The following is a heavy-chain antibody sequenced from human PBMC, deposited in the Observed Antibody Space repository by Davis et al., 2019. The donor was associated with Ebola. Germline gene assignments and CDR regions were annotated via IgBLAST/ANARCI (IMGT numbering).Heavy chain of an antibody. V-gene: IGHV3-23*01. CDR3: TTDQVDTAMVTFLAEFDY. CDR1: GFTFSSYA. Sequence: PGGSLRLSCAASGFTFSSYAMSWVRQAPGKGLEWVSAISGSGGSTYYADSVKGRFTISRDNSKNTLYLQMNSLKTEDTAVYYCTTDQVDTAMVTFLAEFDYWGQGTLVTVSS. J-gene: IGHJ4*02. CDR2: ISGSGGST. D-gene: IGHD5-18*01.